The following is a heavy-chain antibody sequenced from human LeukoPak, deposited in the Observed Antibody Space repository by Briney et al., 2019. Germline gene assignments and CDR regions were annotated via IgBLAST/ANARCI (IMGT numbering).Heavy chain of an antibody. J-gene: IGHJ4*02. CDR2: IRYDGSNK. V-gene: IGHV3-30*02. Sequence: GGSLRLSCAASGFTFSSYGMHWVRQAPGKGLEWVAFIRYDGSNKYYADSVKGRFTISRDNSKNTLYLQMNSLRAEDTAVYYCAKDREVVVISVDYWGQGTLVTVSS. CDR1: GFTFSSYG. CDR3: AKDREVVVISVDY. D-gene: IGHD3-22*01.